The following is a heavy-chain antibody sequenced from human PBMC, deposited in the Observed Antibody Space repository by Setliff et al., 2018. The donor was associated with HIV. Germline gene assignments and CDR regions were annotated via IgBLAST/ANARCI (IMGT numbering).Heavy chain of an antibody. CDR2: IIPIFGTA. V-gene: IGHV1-69*13. CDR3: ARDGGYSGYQNYYGMDV. J-gene: IGHJ6*02. D-gene: IGHD5-12*01. CDR1: GGTFSSYA. Sequence: SVKVSCKASGGTFSSYAISWVRQAPGQGLEWMGGIIPIFGTANYAQKFQGRVTITADESTSTAYMELSSLRPEDTAVYYCARDGGYSGYQNYYGMDVWGQGTTVTV.